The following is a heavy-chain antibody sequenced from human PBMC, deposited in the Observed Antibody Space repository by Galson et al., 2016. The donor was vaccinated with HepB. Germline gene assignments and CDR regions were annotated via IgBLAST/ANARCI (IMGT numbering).Heavy chain of an antibody. D-gene: IGHD2/OR15-2a*01. CDR1: GYTFSTSD. Sequence: SVKVSCKDTGYTFSTSDITWVRQAPGQGLEWMGWISVYSGYTKVPQKFQGRVTMTTDTSTTTAYMELRSLRSDDSAVYYCARLNMAVADASWWGQGTLVTVSS. V-gene: IGHV1-18*04. CDR3: ARLNMAVADASW. CDR2: ISVYSGYT. J-gene: IGHJ4*02.